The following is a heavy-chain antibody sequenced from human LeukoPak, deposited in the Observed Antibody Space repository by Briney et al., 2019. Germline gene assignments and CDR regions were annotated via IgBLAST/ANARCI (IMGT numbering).Heavy chain of an antibody. Sequence: ASVKVSCKASGYTFTSYYMHWVRQAPGQGLEWMGIINPSGGSTSYAQKFQGRVTITRDTSTSTVYMELSSLRSEDTAVYYCARDHRTGFNYVWGSYLGYWGQGTLVTVSS. J-gene: IGHJ4*02. V-gene: IGHV1-46*01. CDR3: ARDHRTGFNYVWGSYLGY. CDR2: INPSGGST. D-gene: IGHD3-16*02. CDR1: GYTFTSYY.